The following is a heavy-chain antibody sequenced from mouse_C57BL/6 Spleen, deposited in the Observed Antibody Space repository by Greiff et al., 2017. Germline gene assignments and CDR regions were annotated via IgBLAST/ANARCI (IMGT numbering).Heavy chain of an antibody. CDR1: GFTFSDYY. J-gene: IGHJ4*01. V-gene: IGHV5-12*01. CDR3: ARWGLTGTGAMDY. Sequence: DVHLVESGGGLVQPGGSLKLSCAASGFTFSDYYMYWVRQTPEKRLEWVAYISNGGGSTYYPDTVKGRFTISRDNAKNTLYLQMSRLKSEDTAMYYCARWGLTGTGAMDYWGQGTSVTVSS. D-gene: IGHD4-1*01. CDR2: ISNGGGST.